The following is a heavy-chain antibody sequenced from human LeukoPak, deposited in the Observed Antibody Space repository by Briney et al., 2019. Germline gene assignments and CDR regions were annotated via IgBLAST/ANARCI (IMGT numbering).Heavy chain of an antibody. Sequence: GGSLRLSCAASGFTFSDYYMSLIRQAPGKGLEWVSYISSSGSTIYYADSVKGRFTISRDNAKNSLYLQMNSLRAEDTAVYYCARDRVAARSIDYWGQGTLVTVSS. D-gene: IGHD6-6*01. CDR2: ISSSGSTI. V-gene: IGHV3-11*01. CDR3: ARDRVAARSIDY. CDR1: GFTFSDYY. J-gene: IGHJ4*02.